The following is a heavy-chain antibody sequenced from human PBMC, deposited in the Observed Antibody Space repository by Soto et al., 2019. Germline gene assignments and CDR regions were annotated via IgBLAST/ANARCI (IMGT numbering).Heavy chain of an antibody. D-gene: IGHD6-6*01. J-gene: IGHJ6*04. CDR1: GGSFSGYY. V-gene: IGHV4-34*01. Sequence: PSETLSLTCAVYGGSFSGYYWSWIRQPPGKGLEWIGEINHSGSTNYNPSLKSRVTISVDTSKNQFSLKLSSVTAADTAVYYCARGLRQLIGYYYYYYGIDVWGEGTPVTVYS. CDR3: ARGLRQLIGYYYYYYGIDV. CDR2: INHSGST.